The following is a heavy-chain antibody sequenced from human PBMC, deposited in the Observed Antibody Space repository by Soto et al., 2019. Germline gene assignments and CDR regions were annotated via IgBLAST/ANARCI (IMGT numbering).Heavy chain of an antibody. J-gene: IGHJ4*02. CDR3: AREVGVTGDGDYFVDY. V-gene: IGHV1-8*01. Sequence: SLKVSCKASGYPFTSYDINWVRQATGQGLEWMGWMNPNSGNTGYAQKFQGRVTMTRNTSISTAYMELSSLRSEDTAVYYCAREVGVTGDGDYFVDYWGQGTLVTVSS. D-gene: IGHD4-17*01. CDR2: MNPNSGNT. CDR1: GYPFTSYD.